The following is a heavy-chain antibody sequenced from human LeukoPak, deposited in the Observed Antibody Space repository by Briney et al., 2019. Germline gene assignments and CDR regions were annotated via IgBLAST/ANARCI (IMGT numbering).Heavy chain of an antibody. V-gene: IGHV3-74*01. CDR2: INSDGSSR. CDR1: GFTFSNYW. Sequence: GGSLRLSCAASGFTFSNYWMHWVRQAPGKGLVWVSRINSDGSSRNYADSVKGRFTISRVNAKNTLFLQMNSLRAEDTAVYYCASASSHRIAAGGDYWGQGILVAVSS. CDR3: ASASSHRIAAGGDY. D-gene: IGHD6-13*01. J-gene: IGHJ4*02.